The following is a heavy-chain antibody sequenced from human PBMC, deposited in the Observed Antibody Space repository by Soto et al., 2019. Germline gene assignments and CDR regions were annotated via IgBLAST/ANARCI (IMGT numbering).Heavy chain of an antibody. CDR1: GFSFNEAW. CDR3: TTGSVEGI. V-gene: IGHV3-15*07. Sequence: EVQLVESAGGLVKPGGSLRLSCVASGFSFNEAWMNWVRQAPGQGLEWVGRIKTSAGGGATNYAAPVQGRFTISRDDSKNTLYLHMNSLRPEDTAIYYCTTGSVEGIWGQGTKVIVSS. J-gene: IGHJ6*02. CDR2: IKTSAGGGAT. D-gene: IGHD2-15*01.